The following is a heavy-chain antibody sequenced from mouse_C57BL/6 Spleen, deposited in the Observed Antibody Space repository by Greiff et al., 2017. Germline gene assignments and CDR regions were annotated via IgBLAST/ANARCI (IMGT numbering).Heavy chain of an antibody. Sequence: QVQLKESGPELVKPGASVKLSCKASGYTFTSYDINWVKQRPGQGLEWIGWIYPRDGSTKYNEKFKGQATLTVDTSSSTAYMELHRLTSEDSAVYFCARNYDYDAYYFDYWGQGTTLTVSS. CDR1: GYTFTSYD. J-gene: IGHJ2*01. CDR3: ARNYDYDAYYFDY. V-gene: IGHV1-85*01. D-gene: IGHD2-4*01. CDR2: IYPRDGST.